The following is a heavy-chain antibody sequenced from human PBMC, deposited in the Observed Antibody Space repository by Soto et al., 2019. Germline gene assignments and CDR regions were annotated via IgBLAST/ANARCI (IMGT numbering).Heavy chain of an antibody. J-gene: IGHJ4*02. CDR1: GYTFTGYY. V-gene: IGHV1-2*04. Sequence: QVQLVQSGAEVKKPGASVKVSCKASGYTFTGYYMHWVRQAPGQGLEWMGWINPNSGGTNYAQKCQGWVTMTRDTSISTAYMELSRLRSDDTAVYYCARDYGDCLDYWGQGTLVTVSS. CDR3: ARDYGDCLDY. CDR2: INPNSGGT. D-gene: IGHD4-17*01.